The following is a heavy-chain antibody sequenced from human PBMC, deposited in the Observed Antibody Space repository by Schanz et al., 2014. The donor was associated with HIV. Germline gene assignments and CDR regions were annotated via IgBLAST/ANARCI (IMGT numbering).Heavy chain of an antibody. Sequence: QVQLVQSGAEVKKPGASVKVSCKASGGTFSSYAISWVRQAPGQGLEWMGWMNPNSGNTGYAQKSQGRVTMTTDTSTSTAYMELRSLRSDDTAVYYCARVLEVGTWGFVYWGQGTLVTVSS. V-gene: IGHV1-8*02. CDR1: GGTFSSYA. J-gene: IGHJ4*02. D-gene: IGHD3-10*01. CDR3: ARVLEVGTWGFVY. CDR2: MNPNSGNT.